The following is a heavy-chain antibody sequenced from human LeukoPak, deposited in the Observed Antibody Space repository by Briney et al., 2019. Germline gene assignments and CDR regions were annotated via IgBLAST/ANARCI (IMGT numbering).Heavy chain of an antibody. Sequence: SVKVSCKASGGTFSSYAISWVRQAPGQGLEWMGGIIPIFGTANYAQKFQGRVTITADESTSTAYMELSSLRSDDTAVYYCARGGVMGVYYHFDYWGQGTLVTVSS. CDR1: GGTFSSYA. CDR2: IIPIFGTA. D-gene: IGHD3-10*01. V-gene: IGHV1-69*13. J-gene: IGHJ4*02. CDR3: ARGGVMGVYYHFDY.